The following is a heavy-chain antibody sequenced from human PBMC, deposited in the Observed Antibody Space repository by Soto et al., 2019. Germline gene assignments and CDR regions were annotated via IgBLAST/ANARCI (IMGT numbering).Heavy chain of an antibody. CDR1: GFTFSDYY. J-gene: IGHJ6*03. Sequence: GGSLRLSCAASGFTFSDYYMSWIRQAPGKGLEWVSYISSSGSTIYYADSVKGRFTISRDNAKSSLYLQMNSLRAEDTAVYYCARPIFWQPHQVLRFLEWRNYYYMDVWGKGTTVTVSS. V-gene: IGHV3-11*01. CDR2: ISSSGSTI. CDR3: ARPIFWQPHQVLRFLEWRNYYYMDV. D-gene: IGHD3-3*01.